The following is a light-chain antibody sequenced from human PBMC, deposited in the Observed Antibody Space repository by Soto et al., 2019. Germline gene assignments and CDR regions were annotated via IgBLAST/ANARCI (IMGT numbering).Light chain of an antibody. V-gene: IGKV1-5*01. CDR1: QNISTW. Sequence: DIQMTQSPSTLSASVGDRVTITCRASQNISTWLAWFQQKPGKAPNLLIYDASSLQSGVPSRFSGSGSGTQFTLTISSLQPDEFATYFCQQYNIYPITFGQGTRLEIK. CDR3: QQYNIYPIT. J-gene: IGKJ5*01. CDR2: DAS.